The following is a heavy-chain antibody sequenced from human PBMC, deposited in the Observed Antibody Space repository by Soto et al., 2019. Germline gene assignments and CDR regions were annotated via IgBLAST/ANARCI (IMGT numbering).Heavy chain of an antibody. V-gene: IGHV6-1*01. Sequence: PAQTLSLTCAISGDSVSSNSAAWNWIRQSPSRGLEWLGRTYYRSKWYNYYAVSVKSRITITPDTSKNQFSLQLNSVTPEDTAVYYCAKGGYSSVSIDSWGQGTLVTVSS. J-gene: IGHJ5*01. CDR2: TYYRSKWYN. CDR3: AKGGYSSVSIDS. D-gene: IGHD6-25*01. CDR1: GDSVSSNSAA.